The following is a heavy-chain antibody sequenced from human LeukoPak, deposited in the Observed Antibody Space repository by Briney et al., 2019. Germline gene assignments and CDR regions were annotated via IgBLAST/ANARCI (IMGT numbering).Heavy chain of an antibody. CDR1: GGSLSSSSYY. CDR3: VRPDDNSFDF. CDR2: IYETGST. V-gene: IGHV4-39*01. Sequence: SEALSLTCSVSGGSLSSSSYYWGWIRQPPGRGLEWIGNIYETGSTNYNPSLKSRVTISVDTSKNQFSLKLSSVTAADTAVYYCVRPDDNSFDFWGQGTMVTVSS. D-gene: IGHD3-9*01. J-gene: IGHJ3*01.